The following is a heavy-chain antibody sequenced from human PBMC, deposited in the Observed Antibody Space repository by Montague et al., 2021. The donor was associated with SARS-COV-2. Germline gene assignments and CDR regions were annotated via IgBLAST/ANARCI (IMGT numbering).Heavy chain of an antibody. CDR3: ASPGVYYDSSGLLGFDY. CDR1: GGSISSSSYY. D-gene: IGHD3-22*01. V-gene: IGHV4-39*01. CDR2: IHYSGST. J-gene: IGHJ4*02. Sequence: ETLSLTCTVSGGSISSSSYYWGWIRQPPGKGLEWIGSIHYSGSTYYNPSLKSRVTISVDTSKNQFSLKLSSVTAADTAVYYCASPGVYYDSSGLLGFDYWGQGTLVTVSS.